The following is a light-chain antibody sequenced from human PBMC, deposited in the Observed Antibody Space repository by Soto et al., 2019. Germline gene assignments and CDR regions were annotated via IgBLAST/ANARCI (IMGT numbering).Light chain of an antibody. J-gene: IGLJ1*01. Sequence: QSVLTQPSSVSGSPGQSITISCTGTSSDVGGYNYVSCYQQHPGKAPKLMIYDVSNRPSGVSNRFSGSKSGNTASLTISGLQAEDEADYYCSSYTSSSTPYVFGTGTKVTV. CDR1: SSDVGGYNY. V-gene: IGLV2-14*01. CDR3: SSYTSSSTPYV. CDR2: DVS.